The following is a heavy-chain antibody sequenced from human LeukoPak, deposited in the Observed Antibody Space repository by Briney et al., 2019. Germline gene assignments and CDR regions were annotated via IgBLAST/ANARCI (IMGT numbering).Heavy chain of an antibody. CDR2: IFYSGST. J-gene: IGHJ4*02. V-gene: IGHV4-39*07. D-gene: IGHD6-13*01. Sequence: SETLSLTCTVSGGSISTSNYYWGWIRQPPGKGLEWIGNIFYSGSTYYSPSLKSRVTISLDTSRNQFSLKLNSVTAADTAVYYCAREFRIAAAGFDYWGQGTLVTVSS. CDR3: AREFRIAAAGFDY. CDR1: GGSISTSNYY.